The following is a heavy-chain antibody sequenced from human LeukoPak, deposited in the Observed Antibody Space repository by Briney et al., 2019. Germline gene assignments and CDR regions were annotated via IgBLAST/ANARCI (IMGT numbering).Heavy chain of an antibody. CDR2: ISGSGGST. CDR3: APMAIGGYDYVWGSYPSYYFDY. Sequence: PGGSLRLSCAASGFTFSSYAMGWVRQAPGKGLEWVSAISGSGGSTYYADSVKGRFTISRDNSKNTLYLQMNSLRAEDTAVYYCAPMAIGGYDYVWGSYPSYYFDYWGQGTLVTVSS. J-gene: IGHJ4*02. V-gene: IGHV3-23*01. D-gene: IGHD3-16*01. CDR1: GFTFSSYA.